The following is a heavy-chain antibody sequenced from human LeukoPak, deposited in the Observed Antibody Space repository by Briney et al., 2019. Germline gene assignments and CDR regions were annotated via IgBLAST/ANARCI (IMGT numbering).Heavy chain of an antibody. CDR3: ATEGGSLEKINY. CDR2: IWFDGSNK. J-gene: IGHJ4*02. V-gene: IGHV3-33*01. CDR1: GFTFSSTG. D-gene: IGHD5-24*01. Sequence: GGSLRLSCAASGFTFSSTGMHWVRQAPGKGLEWVSVIWFDGSNKYYADSVKGRFTITRDNSNNILYLEMNSLRAEDTAVYYCATEGGSLEKINYWGQGTLVTVSS.